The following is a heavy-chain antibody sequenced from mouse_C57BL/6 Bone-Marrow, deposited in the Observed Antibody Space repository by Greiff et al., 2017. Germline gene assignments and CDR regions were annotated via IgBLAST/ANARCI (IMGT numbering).Heavy chain of an antibody. Sequence: EVQLQQSGPELVKPGASVKISCKASGYTFTDYYMNWVKQSHGKSLEWIGDINPNNGGTSYNQKFKGKATLTVDKSSSTAYMELRSLTSEDSAVYYCAREGITTVVEDYWGQGTILTVSS. V-gene: IGHV1-26*01. CDR1: GYTFTDYY. J-gene: IGHJ2*01. D-gene: IGHD1-1*01. CDR3: AREGITTVVEDY. CDR2: INPNNGGT.